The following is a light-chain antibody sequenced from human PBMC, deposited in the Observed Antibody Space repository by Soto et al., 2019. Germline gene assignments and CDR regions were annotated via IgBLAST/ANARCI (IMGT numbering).Light chain of an antibody. V-gene: IGLV2-14*01. CDR2: DVS. CDR3: GSYTTSNTII. Sequence: QSALTQPASVSGSPGQSITISCAGTSGDVGAYNYVTWFQQYPGNVPNLIIYDVSERPSGVSDRFSGSKSGNTAALTISGLLTDDEADYYCGSYTTSNTIIFGGGTQLTVL. J-gene: IGLJ7*01. CDR1: SGDVGAYNY.